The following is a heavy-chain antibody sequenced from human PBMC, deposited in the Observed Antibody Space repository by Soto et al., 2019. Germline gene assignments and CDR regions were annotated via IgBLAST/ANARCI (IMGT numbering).Heavy chain of an antibody. D-gene: IGHD3-16*01. CDR3: TRGYGVGNLDY. J-gene: IGHJ4*02. Sequence: GGSLRLSCAASGFTFSSYGMHWVRQAPGKGLEWVAYIWFDGSKKYYADSVMGRFTISRDNSKSTVYLQLSSLRAEDTSVYYCTRGYGVGNLDYWGQGTLVTVSS. CDR1: GFTFSSYG. CDR2: IWFDGSKK. V-gene: IGHV3-33*01.